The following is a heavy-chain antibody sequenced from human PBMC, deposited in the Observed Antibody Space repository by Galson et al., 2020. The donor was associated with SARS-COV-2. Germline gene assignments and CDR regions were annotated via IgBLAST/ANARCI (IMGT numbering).Heavy chain of an antibody. Sequence: GGSLRLSCAASGFTFTTYAMSWVRQAPGKGLEWVSTISHSGGRTYNVDSVKGRFTISRDNSKNTLYLQMNSLRAEDTAVYYCAKYYEGSSGYSRYAFDIWGQGTVVTVSS. CDR1: GFTFTTYA. CDR3: AKYYEGSSGYSRYAFDI. CDR2: ISHSGGRT. V-gene: IGHV3-23*01. J-gene: IGHJ3*02. D-gene: IGHD3-22*01.